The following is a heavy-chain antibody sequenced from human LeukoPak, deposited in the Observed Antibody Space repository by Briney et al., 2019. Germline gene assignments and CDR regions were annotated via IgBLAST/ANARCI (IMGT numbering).Heavy chain of an antibody. V-gene: IGHV3-30*04. J-gene: IGHJ4*02. CDR1: GFTFSSYA. Sequence: PGGSLRLSCAASGFTFSSYAMHWVRQAPGKGLDCVAVISNDGSDKYYPDSVKGRFTISRDNSENTLYLQMNSLRAADTAVYYCARGTYYYDSSGYYSGGLGYWGQGTLVSVSS. CDR2: ISNDGSDK. CDR3: ARGTYYYDSSGYYSGGLGY. D-gene: IGHD3-22*01.